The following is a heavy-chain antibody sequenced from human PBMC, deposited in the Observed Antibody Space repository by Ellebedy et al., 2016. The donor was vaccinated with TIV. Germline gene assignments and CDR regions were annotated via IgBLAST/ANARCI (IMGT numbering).Heavy chain of an antibody. D-gene: IGHD3-22*01. J-gene: IGHJ4*02. CDR1: GLTFSSFA. CDR2: ISANGVST. CDR3: AKGSSSGFNYDRVGFEY. Sequence: GESLKISCAASGLTFSSFAMHWVRQAPGKGLEWLSVISANGVSTYHAGSVKGRFTITRDNSKNTLYLQMSRLSAEDTAVYYCAKGSSSGFNYDRVGFEYWGQGTLVTVSS. V-gene: IGHV3-23*01.